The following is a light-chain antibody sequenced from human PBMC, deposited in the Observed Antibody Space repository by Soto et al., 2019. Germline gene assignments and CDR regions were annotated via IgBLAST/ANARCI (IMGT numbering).Light chain of an antibody. CDR1: QSISST. CDR3: QQTYSTPSIT. J-gene: IGKJ5*01. V-gene: IGKV1-39*01. Sequence: DIPMTQSPSSLSASVGDRVTITCRASQSISSTLNWYQQKPGRAPKLLIYAASNLQSGVPSRFSGSGSGTDFTLTISSLQAEDFATYYCQQTYSTPSITFGQGTRLEIK. CDR2: AAS.